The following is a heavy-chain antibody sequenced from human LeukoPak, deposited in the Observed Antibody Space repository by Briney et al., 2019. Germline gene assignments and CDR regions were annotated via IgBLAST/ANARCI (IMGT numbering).Heavy chain of an antibody. D-gene: IGHD6-13*01. CDR2: INTNTGNP. V-gene: IGHV7-4-1*02. CDR1: GYTFTSYA. CDR3: ARGQQLGYYYYYGMDV. Sequence: ASVKVSCKASGYTFTSYAMNWVRQAPGQGLEWMGWINTNTGNPTYAQGFTGRFVFSLDTSVSTAYLQISSLKAEGTAVYYCARGQQLGYYYYYGMDVWGQGTTVTVSS. J-gene: IGHJ6*02.